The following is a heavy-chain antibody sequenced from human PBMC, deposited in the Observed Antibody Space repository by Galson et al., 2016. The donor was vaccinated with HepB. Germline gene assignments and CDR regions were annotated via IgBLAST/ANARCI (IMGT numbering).Heavy chain of an antibody. CDR2: IWPDATNE. D-gene: IGHD4-17*01. Sequence: SLRLSCAASGFTFSCCGMHWVRQAPGKGLEWVAVIWPDATNEKYGDAVKGRVTISRDNSKNTLYLQMNSLTVEDTAVYYCAKEGHYEGHFYMDVGGEGTTVTVSS. V-gene: IGHV3-33*06. CDR1: GFTFSCCG. CDR3: AKEGHYEGHFYMDV. J-gene: IGHJ6*03.